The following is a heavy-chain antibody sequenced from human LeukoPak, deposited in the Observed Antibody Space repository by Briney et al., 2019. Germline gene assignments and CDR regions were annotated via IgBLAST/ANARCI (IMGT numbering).Heavy chain of an antibody. CDR1: GYTFTSYG. D-gene: IGHD4-17*01. CDR2: ISAYNGNT. J-gene: IGHJ4*02. Sequence: GASVKVSCKASGYTFTSYGISWVRQAPGQGLEWMGWISAYNGNTNYAQKLQGRVTMTTDTSTSTAYMELRSLRSDDTAVYYCAREEHYGDYFSSGYWGQGTLVTVSS. CDR3: AREEHYGDYFSSGY. V-gene: IGHV1-18*01.